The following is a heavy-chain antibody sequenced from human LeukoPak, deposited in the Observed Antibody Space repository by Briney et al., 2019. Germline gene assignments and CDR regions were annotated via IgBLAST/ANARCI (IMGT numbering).Heavy chain of an antibody. CDR3: ARGGSDTAMAHDY. CDR1: GFTFSNHW. J-gene: IGHJ4*02. D-gene: IGHD5-18*01. CDR2: INRDGSRT. Sequence: GGSLRLSCAASGFTFSNHWMHWVRQAPGKGLMWISRINRDGSRTDYADSVKGRFTISRDDAKNTLYLQVNSLRAEDTAVYFCARGGSDTAMAHDYWGQGTLVTVSS. V-gene: IGHV3-74*01.